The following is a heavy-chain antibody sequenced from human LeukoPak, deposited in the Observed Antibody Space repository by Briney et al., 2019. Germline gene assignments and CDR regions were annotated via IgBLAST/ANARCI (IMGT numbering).Heavy chain of an antibody. CDR2: IYSGGST. CDR3: ARALATMVRGVINY. D-gene: IGHD3-10*01. J-gene: IGHJ4*02. V-gene: IGHV3-53*01. CDR1: GFTVSSNY. Sequence: GGSLRLSCAASGFTVSSNYMSWVRQAPGKGLEWVSVIYSGGSTYYADSVKGRFTISRDNSKNTLYLQMNSLRAEDTAVYYCARALATMVRGVINYWGQGTLVTVSS.